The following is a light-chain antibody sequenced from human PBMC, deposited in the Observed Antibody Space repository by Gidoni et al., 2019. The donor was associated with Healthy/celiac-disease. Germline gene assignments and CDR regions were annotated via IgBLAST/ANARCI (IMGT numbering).Light chain of an antibody. CDR1: QSISRY. CDR2: AAS. V-gene: IGKV1-39*01. CDR3: QQSYSTPET. Sequence: DIQMTQSPSSLSASVGDRVTITCRASQSISRYFNWYQQKPEKAPKLLIYAASSLQSGVPSMFSGSGPETGFTLTISRLQPENFATYYFQQSYSTPETFGQGTKVEIK. J-gene: IGKJ1*01.